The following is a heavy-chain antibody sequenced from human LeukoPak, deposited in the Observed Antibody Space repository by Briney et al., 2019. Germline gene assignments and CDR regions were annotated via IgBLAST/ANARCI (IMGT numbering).Heavy chain of an antibody. D-gene: IGHD6-19*01. CDR3: ARQYSSGWPVTYFDY. V-gene: IGHV4-4*07. Sequence: SETLSLTCTVSGGSISSYYWSWIRQPAGKGLEWIGRIYTSGSTNYNPSHKSRVTMSVDTSKNQFSLKLSSVTAADTAVYYCARQYSSGWPVTYFDYWGQGTLVTVSS. CDR2: IYTSGST. J-gene: IGHJ4*02. CDR1: GGSISSYY.